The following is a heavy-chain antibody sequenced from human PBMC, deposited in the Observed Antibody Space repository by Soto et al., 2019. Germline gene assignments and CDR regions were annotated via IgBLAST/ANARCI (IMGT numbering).Heavy chain of an antibody. D-gene: IGHD6-13*01. V-gene: IGHV1-3*01. J-gene: IGHJ4*02. Sequence: QVQLVQSGAEVKKPGASVKVSCKASGYTFTAYAIHWVRQAPGHRLEWLGWINAGNGEARYPQEFQDRVTITRDTSASTTYMELSSLRSEDSSVYYCARDYRSSWDYWGQGTQVTVSS. CDR3: ARDYRSSWDY. CDR2: INAGNGEA. CDR1: GYTFTAYA.